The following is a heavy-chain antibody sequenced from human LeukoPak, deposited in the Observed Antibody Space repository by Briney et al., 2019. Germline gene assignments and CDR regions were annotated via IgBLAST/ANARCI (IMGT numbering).Heavy chain of an antibody. CDR3: ALYQLPYWGWFDP. Sequence: ASVKVSCKASSYTLTSYGISWLRQAPGQGPEWMGWITPHNGNTDYEQKFQGRVTMTTDTSTSTAHMELRSLRSDDTAVYYCALYQLPYWGWFDPWGQGTLVTVSS. V-gene: IGHV1-18*01. CDR1: SYTLTSYG. CDR2: ITPHNGNT. J-gene: IGHJ5*02. D-gene: IGHD2-2*01.